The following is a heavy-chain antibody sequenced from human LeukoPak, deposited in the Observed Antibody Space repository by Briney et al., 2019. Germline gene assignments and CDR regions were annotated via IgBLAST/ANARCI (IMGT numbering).Heavy chain of an antibody. J-gene: IGHJ5*02. D-gene: IGHD2-15*01. CDR2: ISAYNGNT. CDR1: GYTFTSYG. Sequence: ASVKVSCKASGYTFTSYGISWVRQAPGQGLEWMGWISAYNGNTNYAQKLQGRVTMTTDTSTCTAYMELRSLRSDDTAVYYCARMMVVAAANWFDPWGQGTLVTVSS. CDR3: ARMMVVAAANWFDP. V-gene: IGHV1-18*01.